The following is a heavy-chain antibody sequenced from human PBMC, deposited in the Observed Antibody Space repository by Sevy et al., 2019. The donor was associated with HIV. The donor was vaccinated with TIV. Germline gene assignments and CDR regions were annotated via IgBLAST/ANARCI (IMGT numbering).Heavy chain of an antibody. D-gene: IGHD2-8*01. CDR1: GFDFSIYS. V-gene: IGHV3-23*01. Sequence: GSLRLSCAASGFDFSIYSMSWVRQAPGKGLEWVSTLSFGCGKINYADSVKGRFTISRDNSKSSVYLQMNNMRVEDTAVYYCAREGCTKPHDYWGQGTLVTFSS. CDR2: LSFGCGKI. J-gene: IGHJ4*02. CDR3: AREGCTKPHDY.